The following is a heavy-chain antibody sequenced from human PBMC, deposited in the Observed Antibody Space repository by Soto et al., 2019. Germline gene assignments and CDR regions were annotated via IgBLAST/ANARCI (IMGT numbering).Heavy chain of an antibody. CDR1: GFTFSSNS. Sequence: EVQLVESGGGLVQPGGSLRLSCAASGFTFSSNSMNWVRQAPGKGLEWVSYISSSSSTIYYADSVKGRFTISRDNAKNSLYLQMNSLRAEDTAVYYCARDGVVGATPWGYYYGMDVWGQGTTVTVSS. D-gene: IGHD1-26*01. J-gene: IGHJ6*02. CDR3: ARDGVVGATPWGYYYGMDV. V-gene: IGHV3-48*01. CDR2: ISSSSSTI.